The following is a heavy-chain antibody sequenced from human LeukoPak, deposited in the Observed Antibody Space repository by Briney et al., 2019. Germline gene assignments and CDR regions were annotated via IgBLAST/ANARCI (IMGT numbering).Heavy chain of an antibody. CDR1: GLTFSNYN. CDR3: ARGGYSYGYVDY. V-gene: IGHV3-21*01. J-gene: IGHJ4*02. D-gene: IGHD5-18*01. CDR2: ISSTSVYI. Sequence: GGSLRLSCAASGLTFSNYNVIWVRQAPGKGLEWVSSISSTSVYIYYAESVKGRFTISRDNAKNSLYLQMNSLRAEDTAVYYCARGGYSYGYVDYWGQGTLVTVSS.